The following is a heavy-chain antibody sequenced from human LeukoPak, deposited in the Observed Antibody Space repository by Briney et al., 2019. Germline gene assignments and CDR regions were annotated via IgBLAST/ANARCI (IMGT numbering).Heavy chain of an antibody. J-gene: IGHJ4*02. CDR3: ASTRLGLGIMPGH. CDR1: GGTFSSYA. D-gene: IGHD3-16*01. V-gene: IGHV1-2*02. CDR2: IYPKSGGT. Sequence: ASVKVSCKASGGTFSSYAISWVRQAPGQGLEWMGCIYPKSGGTNYAQRFQGRVTMTRDTSINKVYIELNRLRPDDTAVYYCASTRLGLGIMPGHWGQGTLVTVSS.